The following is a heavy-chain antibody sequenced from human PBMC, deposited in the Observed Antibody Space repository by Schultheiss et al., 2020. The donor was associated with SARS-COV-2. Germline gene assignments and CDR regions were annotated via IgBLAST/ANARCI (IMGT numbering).Heavy chain of an antibody. CDR1: GGSISSGDYY. Sequence: SETLSLTCTVSGGSISSGDYYWSWIRQPPGKGLEWIGYIYYSGSTYYNPSLKSRVTISVDTSKNQFSRKLSSVTAADTAVYYCARDATRGFDPWGQGTLVTVSS. CDR2: IYYSGST. CDR3: ARDATRGFDP. J-gene: IGHJ5*02. V-gene: IGHV4-30-4*08. D-gene: IGHD5-24*01.